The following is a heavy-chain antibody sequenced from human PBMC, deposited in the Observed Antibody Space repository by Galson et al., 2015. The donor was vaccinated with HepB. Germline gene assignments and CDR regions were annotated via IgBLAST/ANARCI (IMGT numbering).Heavy chain of an antibody. Sequence: SLRLSCAASGFTFSRYSMNWVRQVPGKGLEWVSYISSSNTIYYADSVKGRFTISRDNAQYSLHLQMNSLRDEDTAVYYCARDLLGYYGLDVWGQGTTVTVSS. CDR3: ARDLLGYYGLDV. J-gene: IGHJ6*02. CDR2: ISSSNTI. D-gene: IGHD1-26*01. CDR1: GFTFSRYS. V-gene: IGHV3-48*02.